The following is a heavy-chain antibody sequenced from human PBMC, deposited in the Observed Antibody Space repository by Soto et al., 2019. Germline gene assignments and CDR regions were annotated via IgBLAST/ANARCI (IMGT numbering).Heavy chain of an antibody. J-gene: IGHJ3*02. V-gene: IGHV3-30*18. CDR1: GFTFSSYG. CDR2: ISYDGSNR. Sequence: PGGSLRLSCAASGFTFSSYGMHWVRQAPCKGLEWVAVISYDGSNRYYADSVKGRFTISRDNSKNTLYLQMNSLRAEDTAVYYCAKVGDAFDIWGQGTMVTVSS. CDR3: AKVGDAFDI.